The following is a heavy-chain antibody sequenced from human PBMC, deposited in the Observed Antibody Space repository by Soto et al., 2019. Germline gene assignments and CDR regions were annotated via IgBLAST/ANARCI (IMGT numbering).Heavy chain of an antibody. CDR2: IKQDGSEK. J-gene: IGHJ5*02. D-gene: IGHD3-16*01. Sequence: EAQLVESGGGLVQPGGSLRVSCAVSGFTFSDYWMSWVCQAPGKGLEWVAKIKQDGSEKDYVDSVKGRFTISRDNANNSLYLHMYSLRVEDTAIYYCARGGRDAYDWFDPWGQGTLVTVSS. V-gene: IGHV3-7*01. CDR3: ARGGRDAYDWFDP. CDR1: GFTFSDYW.